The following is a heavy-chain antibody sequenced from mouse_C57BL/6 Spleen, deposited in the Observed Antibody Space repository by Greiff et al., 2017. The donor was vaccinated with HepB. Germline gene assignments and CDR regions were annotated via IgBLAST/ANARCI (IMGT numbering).Heavy chain of an antibody. CDR3: ARRHYMYFDV. D-gene: IGHD2-12*01. V-gene: IGHV1-50*01. J-gene: IGHJ1*03. CDR1: GYTFTSYW. Sequence: VQLQQPGAELVKPGASVKLSCKASGYTFTSYWMQWVKQRPGQGLEWIGEIDPSDSYTNYNQKFKGKATLTVDTSSSTAYMQLSSLTSEDSAVYYCARRHYMYFDVWGTGTTVTVSS. CDR2: IDPSDSYT.